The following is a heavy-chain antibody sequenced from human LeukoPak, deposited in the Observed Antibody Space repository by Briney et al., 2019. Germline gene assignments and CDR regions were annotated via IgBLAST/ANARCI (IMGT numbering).Heavy chain of an antibody. CDR3: ARDGGWYFTEKHYFDY. CDR1: GFTFSSYG. Sequence: GGSLRLSCAASGFTFSSYGMHWVRQAPGKGLEWVAVIWYDGSNKYYADSVKGRFTISRDNSKNTLYLQMNSLRAEDTAVYCCARDGGWYFTEKHYFDYWGQGTLVTVSS. CDR2: IWYDGSNK. D-gene: IGHD6-19*01. J-gene: IGHJ4*02. V-gene: IGHV3-33*01.